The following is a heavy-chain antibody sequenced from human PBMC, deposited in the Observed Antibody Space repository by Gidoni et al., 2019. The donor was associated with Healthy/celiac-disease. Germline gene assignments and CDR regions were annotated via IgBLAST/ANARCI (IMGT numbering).Heavy chain of an antibody. CDR2: ISYDGSNK. Sequence: QVQLVESGGGVVQPGRSLRLSCAASGFTFSSYAIHWVRQAPGKGLEWVAVISYDGSNKYYADSVKGRFTISRDNSKNTLYLQMNSLRAEDTAVYYCARAGAGAPAYYDILLYYYYGMDVWGQGTTVTVSS. CDR3: ARAGAGAPAYYDILLYYYYGMDV. V-gene: IGHV3-30-3*01. D-gene: IGHD3-9*01. J-gene: IGHJ6*02. CDR1: GFTFSSYA.